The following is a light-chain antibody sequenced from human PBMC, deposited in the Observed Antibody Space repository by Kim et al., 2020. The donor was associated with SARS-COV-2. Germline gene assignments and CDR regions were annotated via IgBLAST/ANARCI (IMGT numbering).Light chain of an antibody. CDR3: AAWYNSLRTVI. J-gene: IGLJ2*01. CDR1: TTDIGCNI. CDR2: NDS. V-gene: IGLV1-47*02. Sequence: GQRVTISCSGTTTDIGCNILIWYQQLPRAAPTLLINNDSKRPSGVPDRCSASKSCTSASLAISVLRSEDETEYYCAAWYNSLRTVIFGGGTQLTVL.